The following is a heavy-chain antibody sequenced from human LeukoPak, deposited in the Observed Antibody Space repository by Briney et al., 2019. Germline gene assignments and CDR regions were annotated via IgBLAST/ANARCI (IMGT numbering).Heavy chain of an antibody. D-gene: IGHD6-19*01. CDR1: GDSISNYY. Sequence: PSETLSLTCSVSGDSISNYYWSWIRQPPGKGLEWIGYIHYSGTTNYNPSLQSRVTISMDTSNNQFSLKLSSVTAADTAVYYCARDKAVGTDAYYYYGMDVWGQGTTVTVSS. J-gene: IGHJ6*02. V-gene: IGHV4-59*01. CDR3: ARDKAVGTDAYYYYGMDV. CDR2: IHYSGTT.